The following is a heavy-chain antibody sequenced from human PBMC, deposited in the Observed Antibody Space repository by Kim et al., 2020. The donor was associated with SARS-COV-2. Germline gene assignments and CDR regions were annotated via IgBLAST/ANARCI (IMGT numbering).Heavy chain of an antibody. D-gene: IGHD6-19*01. CDR3: ARDLAGGWALDY. CDR1: GYTFTNYH. CDR2: ISPRGHDT. Sequence: ASVKVSCKASGYTFTNYHIHWVRQATGQGLEYMGIISPRGHDTRYSQKFQGRVVVTSDTSTTTVFMELDSLTSDDTALYYCARDLAGGWALDYWGQGTLVIVSS. J-gene: IGHJ4*02. V-gene: IGHV1-46*01.